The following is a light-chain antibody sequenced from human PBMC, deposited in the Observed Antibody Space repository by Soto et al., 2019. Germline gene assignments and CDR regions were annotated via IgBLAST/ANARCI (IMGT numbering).Light chain of an antibody. CDR3: SSYTSSSTLVV. V-gene: IGLV2-14*01. J-gene: IGLJ2*01. CDR2: EVS. CDR1: SSDVGGYNY. Sequence: QSALTQPASVSGSPGQSITISCTGTSSDVGGYNYASWYQQHPGKAPKLMIYEVSNRPSGVSNRFSGSKSGNTASLTISGLQAEDEADYYCSSYTSSSTLVVFGGGTQLTVL.